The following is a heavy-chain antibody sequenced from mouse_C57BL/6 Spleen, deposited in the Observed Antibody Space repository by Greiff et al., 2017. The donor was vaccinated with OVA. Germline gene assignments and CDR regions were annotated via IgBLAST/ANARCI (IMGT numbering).Heavy chain of an antibody. CDR1: GYTFTSYW. CDR3: ARRGGPHLYFDV. J-gene: IGHJ1*03. CDR2: IDPSDSYT. V-gene: IGHV1-59*01. Sequence: QVQLQQPGAELVRPGTSVKLSCKASGYTFTSYWMHWVKQRPGQGLEWIGVIDPSDSYTNYNQKFKGKATLTVDTSSSTAYMQLSSLTSEDSAVYYCARRGGPHLYFDVWGTGTTVTVSS.